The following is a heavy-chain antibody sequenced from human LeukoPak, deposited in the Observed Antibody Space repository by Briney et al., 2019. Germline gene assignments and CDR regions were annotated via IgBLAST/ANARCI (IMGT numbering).Heavy chain of an antibody. Sequence: SETLSLTCSVSDGSINSYYWNWVRRPPGKGLEWIGYIYYNGNTNYSPSLKSRVTMSVDTSKNLFSLKVSSVTAADTAVYYCAGGRSNYYGMDVWGQGTTVTVSS. CDR3: AGGRSNYYGMDV. CDR2: IYYNGNT. V-gene: IGHV4-59*01. D-gene: IGHD1-26*01. CDR1: DGSINSYY. J-gene: IGHJ6*02.